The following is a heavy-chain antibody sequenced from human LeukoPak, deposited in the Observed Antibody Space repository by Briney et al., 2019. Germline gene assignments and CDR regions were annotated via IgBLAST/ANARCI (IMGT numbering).Heavy chain of an antibody. D-gene: IGHD2/OR15-2a*01. CDR1: GFTFSDYS. V-gene: IGHV3-48*01. J-gene: IGHJ1*01. Sequence: GGSLRLSCAASGFTFSDYSMNWVRQAPGKGLEWLSYITGGSTTITKYADSVRGRFTNSRDNAKNSLNLHMTSLRAEDTAMYYCGSLHNRALWGQGTLVTVSS. CDR3: GSLHNRAL. CDR2: ITGGSTTIT.